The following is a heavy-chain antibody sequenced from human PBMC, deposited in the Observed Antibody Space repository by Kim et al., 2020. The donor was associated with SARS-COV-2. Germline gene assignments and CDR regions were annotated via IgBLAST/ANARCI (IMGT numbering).Heavy chain of an antibody. CDR1: GFTFGHSA. CDR3: ARHLHVTTVTFYWYFDL. J-gene: IGHJ2*01. CDR2: IFGSGSGT. V-gene: IGHV3-23*01. Sequence: GGSLRLSCTGSGFTFGHSAMSWVRQVPGKGLEWVACIFGSGSGTYYADSVKGRFTISRDNFQSTVHLQLNDLRADDTAVYYCARHLHVTTVTFYWYFDLWGRGTRDTLPS. D-gene: IGHD2-21*02.